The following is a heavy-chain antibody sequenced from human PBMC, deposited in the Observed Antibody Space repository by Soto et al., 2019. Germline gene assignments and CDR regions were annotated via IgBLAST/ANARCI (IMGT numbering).Heavy chain of an antibody. V-gene: IGHV2-70*04. CDR2: IDWDDDK. D-gene: IGHD5-12*01. CDR1: GFSLSTSGMR. J-gene: IGHJ4*02. Sequence: SGPTLVNPTQTLTLTCTFSGFSLSTSGMRVSWIRQPPGKALEWLARIDWDDDKFYSTSLKTRLTISKDTSKNQVVLTMTNMDPVETATYYGARTTGGYSGYCFDYRRQGTLVPVSS. CDR3: ARTTGGYSGYCFDY.